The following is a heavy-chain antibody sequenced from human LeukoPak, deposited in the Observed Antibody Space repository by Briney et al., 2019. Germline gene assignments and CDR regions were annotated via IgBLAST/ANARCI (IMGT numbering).Heavy chain of an antibody. V-gene: IGHV3-74*01. CDR3: AKDGYCSSTSCYDYYYYMDV. J-gene: IGHJ6*03. CDR1: GIIFSNYW. D-gene: IGHD2-2*03. CDR2: INRDGSST. Sequence: TGGSLRLSCAASGIIFSNYWMHWVRQAPGKGLVWVSRINRDGSSTSYADSVKGRFTISRDNAKNTLYLQMNSLRAEDTAVYYCAKDGYCSSTSCYDYYYYMDVWGKGTTVTISS.